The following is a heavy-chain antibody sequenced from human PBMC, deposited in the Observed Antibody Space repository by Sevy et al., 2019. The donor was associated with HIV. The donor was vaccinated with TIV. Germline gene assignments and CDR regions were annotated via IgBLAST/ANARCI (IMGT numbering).Heavy chain of an antibody. V-gene: IGHV3-21*01. CDR2: IISSSSNI. CDR1: GITFSYYS. CDR3: ARDRDGSGSSGGYGMDV. D-gene: IGHD3-10*01. Sequence: GGSLRLSCVGSGITFSYYSMNWVRQAPGKGLEWVSSIISSSSNIYYADSLKGRFTISRDNAKKSLYLQMNSLRAEDTAVYYCARDRDGSGSSGGYGMDVWGQGTTVTVSS. J-gene: IGHJ6*02.